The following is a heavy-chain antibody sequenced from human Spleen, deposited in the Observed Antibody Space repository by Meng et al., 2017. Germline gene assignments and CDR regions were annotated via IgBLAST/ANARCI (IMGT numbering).Heavy chain of an antibody. Sequence: QVQLKESGPGRVRPSETLSLICTVSGGSVRSSDYQWSWIRQPPGKGLEWIGFASTNYNPSLKSRLTISLDTSKNQFSLKLTSVTAADTAVYYCARDYWGSLDYWGQGILVTVSS. CDR2: AST. CDR3: ARDYWGSLDY. D-gene: IGHD7-27*01. V-gene: IGHV4-61*08. J-gene: IGHJ4*02. CDR1: GGSVRSSDYQ.